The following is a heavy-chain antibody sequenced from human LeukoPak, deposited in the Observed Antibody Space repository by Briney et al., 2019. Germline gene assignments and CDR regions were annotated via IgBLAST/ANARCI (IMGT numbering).Heavy chain of an antibody. CDR1: GYSFTSYW. J-gene: IGHJ4*02. D-gene: IGHD2-21*01. CDR3: VRRNTYVDD. V-gene: IGHV5-51*01. Sequence: GESLKISCKGSGYSFTSYWIGWVRQMPGKGLEWMGIIYPGDSETRYSPSFQGQVTISADKSISTAYLHWSSLKASDIAIYYCVRRNTYVDDWGQGTPVIVSS. CDR2: IYPGDSET.